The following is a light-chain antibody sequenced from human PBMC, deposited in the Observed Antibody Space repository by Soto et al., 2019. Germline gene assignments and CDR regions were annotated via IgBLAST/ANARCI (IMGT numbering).Light chain of an antibody. V-gene: IGKV1D-16*01. CDR2: AAS. CDR3: QQYNIYPLT. J-gene: IGKJ4*01. CDR1: QDINSY. Sequence: DVQMTQSPSSLSASVGDRVTITCRASQDINSYLAWYQQKPGNAPKSLIYAASSLQTGVPSRFSGSESGTDFTLTISNLQPEDSATYYCQQYNIYPLTFGGGTRWRSN.